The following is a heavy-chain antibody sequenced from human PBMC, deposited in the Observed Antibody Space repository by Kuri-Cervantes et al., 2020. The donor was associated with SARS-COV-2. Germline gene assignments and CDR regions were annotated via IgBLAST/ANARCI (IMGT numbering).Heavy chain of an antibody. CDR2: ISYDGSNK. V-gene: IGHV3-30-3*01. D-gene: IGHD1-26*01. Sequence: GGSLRLSCAASGFTFSSYAMHWVRQAPGEGLEWVAVISYDGSNKYYADSVKGRFTISRDNSKNTLYLQMNSLRAEDTAVYYCAPGELLRGPNDYWGQGTLVTVSS. CDR1: GFTFSSYA. J-gene: IGHJ4*02. CDR3: APGELLRGPNDY.